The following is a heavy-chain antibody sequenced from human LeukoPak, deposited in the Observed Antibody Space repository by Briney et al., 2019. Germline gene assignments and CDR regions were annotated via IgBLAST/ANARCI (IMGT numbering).Heavy chain of an antibody. Sequence: QAGGSLRLSCAASGFTVSSNYMSWVRQAPGKGLEWVSVIYSGGSTYYADSVKGRFTVSRDKSMNTLYLQMNSLRAEDTAVYYCAKDRYYDFWSGYFPDPQHYGMDVWGQGTTVTVSS. CDR3: AKDRYYDFWSGYFPDPQHYGMDV. D-gene: IGHD3-3*01. J-gene: IGHJ6*02. CDR2: IYSGGST. CDR1: GFTVSSNY. V-gene: IGHV3-66*01.